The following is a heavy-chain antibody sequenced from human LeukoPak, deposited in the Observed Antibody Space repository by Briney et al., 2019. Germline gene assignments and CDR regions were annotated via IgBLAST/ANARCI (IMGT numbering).Heavy chain of an antibody. D-gene: IGHD3-10*01. Sequence: GGSLRLSCAASGFTFSSYAMHWVRQAPGKGLEWVAVISYDGSNKYYADSVKGRFTISRDNSKNTLYLQMNSLRVEDTAVYYCVHGWASYGSGSSEFFDYWGQGSLVTVSS. V-gene: IGHV3-30-3*01. CDR1: GFTFSSYA. J-gene: IGHJ4*02. CDR3: VHGWASYGSGSSEFFDY. CDR2: ISYDGSNK.